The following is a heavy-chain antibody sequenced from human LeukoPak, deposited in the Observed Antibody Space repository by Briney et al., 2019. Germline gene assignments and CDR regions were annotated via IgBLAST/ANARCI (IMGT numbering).Heavy chain of an antibody. CDR3: AKDGTGGGHIVVVTAIPFDY. CDR2: ISYDGSSK. D-gene: IGHD2-21*02. CDR1: GFTFSNYG. J-gene: IGHJ4*02. Sequence: PGRSLRLSCAASGFTFSNYGMHWVRQAPRKGLEWVAVISYDGSSKYYTDSVKGRFTISRDNSKNTLYLQMNSLRAEDTAVYYCAKDGTGGGHIVVVTAIPFDYWGQGTLVTVSS. V-gene: IGHV3-30*18.